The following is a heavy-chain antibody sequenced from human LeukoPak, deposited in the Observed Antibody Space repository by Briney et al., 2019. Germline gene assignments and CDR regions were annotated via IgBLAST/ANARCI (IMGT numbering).Heavy chain of an antibody. Sequence: KSGGSLRLSCAASRFTFSSYGMHWVRQAPGKGLEWVAVISYDGSNKYYADSVKGRFTISRDNSDNTLYLQMNSLRAEDTAVYYCAKSGTPWIQLWLWYFDLWGRGTLVTVSS. CDR1: RFTFSSYG. CDR3: AKSGTPWIQLWLWYFDL. CDR2: ISYDGSNK. D-gene: IGHD5-18*01. V-gene: IGHV3-30*18. J-gene: IGHJ2*01.